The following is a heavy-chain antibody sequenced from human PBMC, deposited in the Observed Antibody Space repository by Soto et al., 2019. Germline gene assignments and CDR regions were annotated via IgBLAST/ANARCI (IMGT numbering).Heavy chain of an antibody. V-gene: IGHV2-26*01. D-gene: IGHD1-7*01. Sequence: QVTLKESGPVLVTPTETLTLTCTVSGFSLINARMGLSWIRQPPANALEWLAHLFSNDEKSYSTSLTSRLTSSKDTSKSQLVLTMTNMDPVDTATYYCAGVFITGTLYYYYGMDVWVHVTTVTVSS. CDR3: AGVFITGTLYYYYGMDV. CDR2: LFSNDEK. J-gene: IGHJ6*02. CDR1: GFSLINARMG.